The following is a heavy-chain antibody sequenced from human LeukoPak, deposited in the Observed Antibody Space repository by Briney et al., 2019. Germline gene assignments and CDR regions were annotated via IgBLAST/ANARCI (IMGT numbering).Heavy chain of an antibody. CDR1: GGSISSGSYY. J-gene: IGHJ5*02. V-gene: IGHV4-61*02. Sequence: ASQTLSLTCTVSGGSISSGSYYWSWIRQPAGKGLEWIGRIYTSGSTNYNPSLKSRVTISVDTSKNQFSLNLSSVTAADTAVYYCARGTYYDFWSGYNNWFDPWGQGTLVTVSS. D-gene: IGHD3-3*01. CDR3: ARGTYYDFWSGYNNWFDP. CDR2: IYTSGST.